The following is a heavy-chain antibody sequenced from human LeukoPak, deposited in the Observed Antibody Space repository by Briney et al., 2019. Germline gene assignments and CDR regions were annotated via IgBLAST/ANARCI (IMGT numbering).Heavy chain of an antibody. D-gene: IGHD6-13*01. CDR1: GFTFSSYS. Sequence: TGGSLRLSCAASGFTFSSYSMNWVRQAPGKGLEWVSYISSSSSTIYYADSVKGRFTISRDNAKNSLYLQMNSLRAEDTAVYYCARALYSSLDYCGQGTLVTVS. CDR2: ISSSSSTI. J-gene: IGHJ4*02. CDR3: ARALYSSLDY. V-gene: IGHV3-48*01.